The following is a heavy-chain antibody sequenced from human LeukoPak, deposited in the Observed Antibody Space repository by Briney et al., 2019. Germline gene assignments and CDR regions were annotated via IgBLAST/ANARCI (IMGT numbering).Heavy chain of an antibody. D-gene: IGHD3-10*01. CDR1: GFIFSSYS. Sequence: GGSLRLSCAASGFIFSSYSMNWVRQAPGKGLEWVSTISPSGGVTFYSDSVRGRFTISRDYSKDTLFLQMNSLRAEDTALYYCAKAHVPTMIRGVVSSDWGQGTLVTVSS. CDR3: AKAHVPTMIRGVVSSD. V-gene: IGHV3-23*01. J-gene: IGHJ4*02. CDR2: ISPSGGVT.